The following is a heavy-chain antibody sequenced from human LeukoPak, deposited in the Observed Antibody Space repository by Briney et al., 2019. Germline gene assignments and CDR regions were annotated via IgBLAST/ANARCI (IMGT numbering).Heavy chain of an antibody. J-gene: IGHJ5*02. D-gene: IGHD3-10*01. CDR1: GGSINSY. CDR3: ARDSGTTGEVKFDP. CDR2: ISGSGTI. Sequence: SEALSLTCIVSGGSINSYWSWIRQPAGKGLEWIGRISGSGTITYNPALQSRLTISIDTSKNQFSLKLMSVTAADTAVYYCARDSGTTGEVKFDPWGQGILVTVSS. V-gene: IGHV4-4*07.